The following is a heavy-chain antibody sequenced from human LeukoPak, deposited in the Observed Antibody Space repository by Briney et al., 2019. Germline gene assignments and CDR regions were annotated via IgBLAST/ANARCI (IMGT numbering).Heavy chain of an antibody. V-gene: IGHV3-23*01. CDR1: GFTFSSYA. CDR3: ARGVNPQLLGLDYYYMDV. Sequence: GGSLRLSCAASGFTFSSYAMSWVRQAPGKGLEWVSAISGSGGSTYYADSVKGRFTISRDNSKNTLYLQMNSLRAEDTAVYYCARGVNPQLLGLDYYYMDVWGKGTTVTVSS. J-gene: IGHJ6*03. D-gene: IGHD2-2*01. CDR2: ISGSGGST.